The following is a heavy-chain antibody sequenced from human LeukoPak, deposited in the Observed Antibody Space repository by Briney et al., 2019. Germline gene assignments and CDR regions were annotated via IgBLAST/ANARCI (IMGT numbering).Heavy chain of an antibody. CDR2: VYHSGST. Sequence: SETLSLTCIVSGVSIRSGDYYWGWLRRTPGKGLEWIGSVYHSGSTYYNPSLKSRVTISVDTAKNQFSLKLYSVTAADTAVYYCARDLSREWAYWGQGTRVTVSS. CDR1: GVSIRSGDYY. V-gene: IGHV4-39*07. CDR3: ARDLSREWAY. J-gene: IGHJ4*02. D-gene: IGHD3-3*01.